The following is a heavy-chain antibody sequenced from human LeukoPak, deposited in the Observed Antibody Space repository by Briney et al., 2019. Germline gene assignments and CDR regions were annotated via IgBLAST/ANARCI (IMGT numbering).Heavy chain of an antibody. D-gene: IGHD5-18*01. CDR2: INTGNGNT. CDR1: GYTFTSYA. J-gene: IGHJ4*02. CDR3: ARDRAMADY. V-gene: IGHV1-3*04. Sequence: GASVKVSCKASGYTFTSYAMHWVRQAPGQRLEWMRWINTGNGNTKYSQKFEGRVTVTRDTSATAAYMELSSLRSEDTAVYYCARDRAMADYWGQGTLVTVSS.